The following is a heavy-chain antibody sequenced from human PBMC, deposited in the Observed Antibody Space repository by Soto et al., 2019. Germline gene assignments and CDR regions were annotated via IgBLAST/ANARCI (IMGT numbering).Heavy chain of an antibody. J-gene: IGHJ4*02. CDR3: ARDGYGDYVVYFDY. Sequence: GGSLRLSCAASGFTFSSYSMNWVRQAPGKGLEWVSSISSSSSYIYYADSVKGRFTISRDNAKNSLYLQMNSLRAEDTAVYYCARDGYGDYVVYFDYWGQGTLVTVSS. CDR2: ISSSSSYI. V-gene: IGHV3-21*01. CDR1: GFTFSSYS. D-gene: IGHD4-17*01.